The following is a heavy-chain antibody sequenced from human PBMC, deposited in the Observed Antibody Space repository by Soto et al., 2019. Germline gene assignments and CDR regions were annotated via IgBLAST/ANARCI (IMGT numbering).Heavy chain of an antibody. D-gene: IGHD3-9*01. J-gene: IGHJ5*02. CDR1: GGTFSSYA. Sequence: SVKVSCKASGGTFSSYAISWVRQAPGQGLEWMGGIIPIFGTANYAQKFQGRVTITADESTSTAYMELSSLRSEDTAVYYCARLRYFDWLTGGEPNWFDPWGQGTLVTVSS. V-gene: IGHV1-69*13. CDR3: ARLRYFDWLTGGEPNWFDP. CDR2: IIPIFGTA.